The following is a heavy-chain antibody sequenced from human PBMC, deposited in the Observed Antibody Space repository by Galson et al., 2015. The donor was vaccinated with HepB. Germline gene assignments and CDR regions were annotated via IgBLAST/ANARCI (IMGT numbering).Heavy chain of an antibody. J-gene: IGHJ6*02. D-gene: IGHD6-13*01. Sequence: SLRLSCAASGFTVSRNYMSWVRQAPGKGLEWVSVIYSGGSTYYADSVKGRFTISRDNSKNTLYLQMNSLRAEDTAVYYCAREIDSSSWPYGMDVWGQGTTVTVSS. CDR2: IYSGGST. CDR3: AREIDSSSWPYGMDV. CDR1: GFTVSRNY. V-gene: IGHV3-53*01.